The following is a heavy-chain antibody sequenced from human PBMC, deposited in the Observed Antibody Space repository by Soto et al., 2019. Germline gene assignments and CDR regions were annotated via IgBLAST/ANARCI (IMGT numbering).Heavy chain of an antibody. CDR1: GYTFTSYG. V-gene: IGHV1-18*01. D-gene: IGHD3-10*01. CDR2: ISAYNGNT. Sequence: QVQLVQSGAEVKKPGASVKVSCKASGYTFTSYGISWVRQAPGQGLECMGWISAYNGNTNYAPKLHGRVTMTTDTSTSTAYMELRSLRSDDTAVYYCARDGPWLLWFGETIDYWGQGTLVTVSS. CDR3: ARDGPWLLWFGETIDY. J-gene: IGHJ4*02.